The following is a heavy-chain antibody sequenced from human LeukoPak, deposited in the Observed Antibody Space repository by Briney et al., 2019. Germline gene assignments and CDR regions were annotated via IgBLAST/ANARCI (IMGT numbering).Heavy chain of an antibody. Sequence: GGSLRLSCAASGFTFSSYGIHWVRQSPGKGLEWVAVIWYDGSKKYYADSVKDRFTNSRDNSKNTLYLQMNSLRAEDTAVYYCARSRGAGPGAYFDYWGQGTLITVSS. CDR3: ARSRGAGPGAYFDY. CDR1: GFTFSSYG. V-gene: IGHV3-33*01. CDR2: IWYDGSKK. J-gene: IGHJ4*02. D-gene: IGHD6-19*01.